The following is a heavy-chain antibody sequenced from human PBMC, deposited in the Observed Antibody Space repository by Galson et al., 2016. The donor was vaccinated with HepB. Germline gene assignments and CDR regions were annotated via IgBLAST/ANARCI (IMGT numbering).Heavy chain of an antibody. Sequence: SLRLSCAASGFTFTNYWMNWVRQTPGKGLEWVANVSPNGGEEYYVDSVKGRFTIPRDNAGPSLLLQMDSLRADDTAFYYCAATTVGSGGTRRFDHWGHGILVTVSS. J-gene: IGHJ4*01. CDR1: GFTFTNYW. CDR3: AATTVGSGGTRRFDH. D-gene: IGHD4-11*01. CDR2: VSPNGGEE. V-gene: IGHV3-7*02.